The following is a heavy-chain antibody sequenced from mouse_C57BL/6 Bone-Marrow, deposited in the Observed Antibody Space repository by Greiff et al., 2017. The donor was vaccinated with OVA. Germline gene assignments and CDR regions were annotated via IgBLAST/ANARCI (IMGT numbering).Heavy chain of an antibody. CDR3: AGWGFYDQFAY. CDR1: GYTFTSYG. V-gene: IGHV1-81*01. CDR2: IYPRSGNT. J-gene: IGHJ3*01. D-gene: IGHD2-3*01. Sequence: VQLQQSGAELARPGASVKLSCKASGYTFTSYGISWVKQRTGQGLEWIGEIYPRSGNTYYNEKFKGKATLTADKSSKTACMELRSLASEDSAVYFCAGWGFYDQFAYWGRGTLVTVSA.